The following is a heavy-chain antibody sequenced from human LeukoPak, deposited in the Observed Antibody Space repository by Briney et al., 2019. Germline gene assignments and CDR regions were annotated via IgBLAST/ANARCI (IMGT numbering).Heavy chain of an antibody. CDR1: GFTFSSYW. J-gene: IGHJ6*02. CDR3: ARVIGSGSDYYYYGMDV. Sequence: GGSLRLSCAASGFTFSSYWMNWVRQAPGKGLEWVAVISYDGSNKYYADSVKGRFTISRDNSKNTLYLQMNSLRAEDTAVYYCARVIGSGSDYYYYGMDVWAQGTTVTVS. V-gene: IGHV3-30*03. CDR2: ISYDGSNK. D-gene: IGHD3-10*01.